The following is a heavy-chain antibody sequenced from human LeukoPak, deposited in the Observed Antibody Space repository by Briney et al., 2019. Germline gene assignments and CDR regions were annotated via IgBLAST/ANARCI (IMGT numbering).Heavy chain of an antibody. J-gene: IGHJ4*02. Sequence: PGGSLRLSCAASGFTFSSYGMHWVRQAPGKGLEWVAVISYDGGYKYYADSVKGRFTISRDNSQNTVFLQMNSLRAEDTALYYCATHPYSAYSYGPNAPSFDFWGQGTLVTVSS. D-gene: IGHD5-18*01. CDR2: ISYDGGYK. CDR1: GFTFSSYG. V-gene: IGHV3-30*03. CDR3: ATHPYSAYSYGPNAPSFDF.